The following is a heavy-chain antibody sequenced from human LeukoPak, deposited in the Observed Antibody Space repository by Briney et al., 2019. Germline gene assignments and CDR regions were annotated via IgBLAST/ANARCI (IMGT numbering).Heavy chain of an antibody. CDR3: AEGTKSFFDY. CDR1: GCSISSGDYY. V-gene: IGHV4-30-4*08. Sequence: SQTLSLTCTVSGCSISSGDYYWSWIRQPPGKGLEWIGYIYYSGRTYYNPSLKSRVTISVDTSKNQFSLKLSSVTAADTAVYYCAEGTKSFFDYWGQGTLVTVSS. D-gene: IGHD3-10*01. J-gene: IGHJ4*02. CDR2: IYYSGRT.